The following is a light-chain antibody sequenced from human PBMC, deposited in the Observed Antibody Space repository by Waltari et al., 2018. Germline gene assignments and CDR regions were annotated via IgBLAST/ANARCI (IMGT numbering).Light chain of an antibody. Sequence: EIVLTQSPATLSVSPGETATLSCRASQSVSPNLAWYQQKPGQTPRLLIYGASARATGSPARFSGSWSGTEFTLTISSLQSEDFAVYYCQQYKNWPLTFGGGTKVEIK. V-gene: IGKV3-15*01. J-gene: IGKJ4*01. CDR1: QSVSPN. CDR3: QQYKNWPLT. CDR2: GAS.